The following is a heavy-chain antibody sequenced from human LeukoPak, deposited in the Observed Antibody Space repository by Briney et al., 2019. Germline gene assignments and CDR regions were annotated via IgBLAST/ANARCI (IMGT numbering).Heavy chain of an antibody. V-gene: IGHV3-23*01. CDR1: GFTFSSYA. CDR3: AGGSYGDYYFDS. CDR2: ISGSGGST. Sequence: PGGSLRLSCAASGFTFSSYAMSWVRQAPGKGLEWVSAISGSGGSTYYADSVKGRFTISRDNSKNTLYLQMNSLRAEDTAVYYCAGGSYGDYYFDSWGQGTLVTVSS. D-gene: IGHD4-17*01. J-gene: IGHJ4*02.